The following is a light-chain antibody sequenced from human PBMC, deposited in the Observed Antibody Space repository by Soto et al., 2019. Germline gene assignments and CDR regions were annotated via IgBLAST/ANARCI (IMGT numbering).Light chain of an antibody. J-gene: IGKJ1*01. V-gene: IGKV4-1*01. CDR2: WAS. CDR1: QSVLYSSNNRNY. CDR3: QQYYSSPPT. Sequence: DIVMTQSPESLAVSLGERATINCQSTQSVLYSSNNRNYLGWYQQKAGQPPKLLIYWASTREFGVPDRFTGSGSGTDFTLTISSLQAEDVAVYYCQQYYSSPPTFGQGTKVEIK.